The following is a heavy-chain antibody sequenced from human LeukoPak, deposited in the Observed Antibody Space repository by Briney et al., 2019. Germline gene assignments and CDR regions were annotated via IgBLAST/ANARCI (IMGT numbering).Heavy chain of an antibody. CDR1: GYTFTGYY. D-gene: IGHD2-2*02. CDR2: INPNSGGT. V-gene: IGHV1-2*02. Sequence: ASVKVSCKASGYTFTGYYMHWVRQAPGQGLEWMGWINPNSGGTNYAQKFQGRVTMTRDTSISTAYMELSRLRSDDTAVYYCARAGYCSSTSCYTRYYYYYMDVWGKGTTVTVSS. J-gene: IGHJ6*03. CDR3: ARAGYCSSTSCYTRYYYYYMDV.